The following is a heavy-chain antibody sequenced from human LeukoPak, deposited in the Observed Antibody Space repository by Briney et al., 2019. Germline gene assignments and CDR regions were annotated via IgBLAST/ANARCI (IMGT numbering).Heavy chain of an antibody. V-gene: IGHV1-2*02. Sequence: ASVKVSCKASGYTFTCYYIHWVRQAPGQGLEWMGWINPNSGGTNYAQKFQGRVTMTRDTSISTAYMELSRLGSDDTAVYYCARAPIVVVVTATDKDFDYWGQGTLVTVSS. CDR3: ARAPIVVVVTATDKDFDY. CDR1: GYTFTCYY. J-gene: IGHJ4*02. D-gene: IGHD2-15*01. CDR2: INPNSGGT.